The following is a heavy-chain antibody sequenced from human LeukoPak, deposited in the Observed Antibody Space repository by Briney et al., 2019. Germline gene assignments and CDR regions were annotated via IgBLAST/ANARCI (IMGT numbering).Heavy chain of an antibody. V-gene: IGHV3-9*01. Sequence: GGSLRLSCAASGFTFDDYAMHWVRQAPGKGLEWVSGISWNSGSIGYADSVKGRFTISRDNAKNSLYLQMNSLRAEDTALYYYAKDKGWSYGMDVWGQGTTVTVSS. CDR3: AKDKGWSYGMDV. D-gene: IGHD2-15*01. CDR1: GFTFDDYA. J-gene: IGHJ6*02. CDR2: ISWNSGSI.